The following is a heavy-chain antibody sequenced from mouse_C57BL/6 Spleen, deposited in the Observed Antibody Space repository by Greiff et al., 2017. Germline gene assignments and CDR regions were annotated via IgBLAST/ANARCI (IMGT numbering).Heavy chain of an antibody. CDR1: GYTFTSYW. Sequence: QVQLKQPGAELVRPGTSVKLSCKASGYTFTSYWMHWVKQRPGQGLEWIGVINPSDSYTNYNQKFKGKATLTVDTSSSTAYMQLSSLTSEDSAVYYCARNYGSRQDWFAYWGQGTLVTVSA. D-gene: IGHD1-1*01. CDR3: ARNYGSRQDWFAY. J-gene: IGHJ3*01. CDR2: INPSDSYT. V-gene: IGHV1-59*01.